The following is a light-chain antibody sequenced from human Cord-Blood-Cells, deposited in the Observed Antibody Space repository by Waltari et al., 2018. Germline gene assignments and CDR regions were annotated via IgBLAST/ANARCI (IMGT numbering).Light chain of an antibody. V-gene: IGLV2-23*01. CDR2: EGS. J-gene: IGLJ3*02. CDR3: CSYAGSSTWV. CDR1: SSDVGSYNL. Sequence: QSALTQPASVSGSPGQSITISCTGTSSDVGSYNLVSWNEQHRGKAPILMIYEGSKRASGLSNRCSGSKSGDTASRTISGLQAEDEADYYCCSYAGSSTWVFGGGTKLTVL.